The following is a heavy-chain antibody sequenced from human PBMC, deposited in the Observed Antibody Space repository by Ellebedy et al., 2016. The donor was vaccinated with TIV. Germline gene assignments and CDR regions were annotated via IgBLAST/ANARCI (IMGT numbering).Heavy chain of an antibody. V-gene: IGHV3-7*01. CDR3: ATDGSYGDYRSPTHAFVM. D-gene: IGHD4-17*01. CDR2: INQDGSEK. Sequence: GESLKISCAASGFTFSSYWMSWVRQAPGKGLEWVANINQDGSEKYYEDSVKGRFTIARDNAKNSLYLQMNSLRGEDTAVYYCATDGSYGDYRSPTHAFVMWGQGTLVTVSS. J-gene: IGHJ3*02. CDR1: GFTFSSYW.